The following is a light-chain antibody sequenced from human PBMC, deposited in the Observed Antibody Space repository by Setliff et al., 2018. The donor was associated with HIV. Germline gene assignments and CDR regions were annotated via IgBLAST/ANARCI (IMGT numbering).Light chain of an antibody. J-gene: IGLJ1*01. CDR1: SSNIGAGYD. Sequence: QSVLTQPPSVSGAPGQRVTISCTGNSSNIGAGYDVHWYQHLPGTAPKLLISCNIVRPSGVPDRFSGSVSGTSASLVITRLQAEDEADYYCQSYDSNVYVFGTGTKVTVL. V-gene: IGLV1-40*01. CDR3: QSYDSNVYV. CDR2: CNI.